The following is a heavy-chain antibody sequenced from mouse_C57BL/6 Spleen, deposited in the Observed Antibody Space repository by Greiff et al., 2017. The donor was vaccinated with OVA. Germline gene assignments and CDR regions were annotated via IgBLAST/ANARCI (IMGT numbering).Heavy chain of an antibody. CDR2: ISYDGSN. CDR1: GYSITSGYY. CDR3: AREGY. J-gene: IGHJ2*01. Sequence: EVQLQQSGPGLVKPSQSLSLTCSVTGYSITSGYYCNWIRQFPGNKLEWMGYISYDGSNNYNPSLKNRTSLTRDTSKNLFFLKFDAVAAEDSATYYGAREGYWGKGTTLTVSS. V-gene: IGHV3-6*01.